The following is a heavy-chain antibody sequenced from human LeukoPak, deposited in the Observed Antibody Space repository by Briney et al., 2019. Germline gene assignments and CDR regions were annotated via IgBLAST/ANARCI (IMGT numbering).Heavy chain of an antibody. CDR3: AKGLRSSTSCHFDF. D-gene: IGHD2-2*01. CDR1: GFTFSSYA. CDR2: ISGSGSST. V-gene: IGHV3-23*01. J-gene: IGHJ4*02. Sequence: GGSLRLSCAASGFTFSSYAMSWVRQAPGKGLEWVSVISGSGSSTNYADSVKGRFTISRDNSKNTLYLQMNSLRAEDTAAYYCAKGLRSSTSCHFDFWGQGTLVTVSS.